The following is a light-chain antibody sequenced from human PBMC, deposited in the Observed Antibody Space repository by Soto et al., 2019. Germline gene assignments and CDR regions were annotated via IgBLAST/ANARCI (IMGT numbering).Light chain of an antibody. CDR1: QSARSN. CDR3: QQYNSWLRT. CDR2: GAF. Sequence: EIVMTQSPATLSVSPGERATLSCRASQSARSNLAWYQQKPGQAPRLLIYGAFTRATGVPARFSGSASGTEFSLTISSLQSEDFAVYYCQQYNSWLRTFGQGTKVDIK. J-gene: IGKJ1*01. V-gene: IGKV3-15*01.